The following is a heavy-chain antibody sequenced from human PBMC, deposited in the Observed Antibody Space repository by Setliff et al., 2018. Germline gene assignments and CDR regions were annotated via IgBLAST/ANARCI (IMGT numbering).Heavy chain of an antibody. Sequence: ASVKVSCKASGYTFTSYAMHWVRQAPGQRLEWMGWINAGNGNTKYSQKFQGRVTITRDTSASTAYMALGSLRSEDTAVDYCARLNSGWYAKIDYWGQGTLVTVSS. V-gene: IGHV1-3*01. CDR3: ARLNSGWYAKIDY. CDR1: GYTFTSYA. CDR2: INAGNGNT. J-gene: IGHJ4*02. D-gene: IGHD6-19*01.